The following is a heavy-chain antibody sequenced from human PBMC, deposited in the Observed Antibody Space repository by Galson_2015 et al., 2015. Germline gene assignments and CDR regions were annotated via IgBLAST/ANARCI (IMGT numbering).Heavy chain of an antibody. J-gene: IGHJ6*03. D-gene: IGHD3-10*01. Sequence: QSGAEVKKPGESLKISCKASGYTFTSYGISWVRQAPGQGLEWMGWISAYNGNTNYAQKLQGRVTMTTDKSTSTAYMELRSLRSDDTAVYYCARDRGARYYYYYMDVWGKGTTVTVSS. V-gene: IGHV1-18*01. CDR1: GYTFTSYG. CDR2: ISAYNGNT. CDR3: ARDRGARYYYYYMDV.